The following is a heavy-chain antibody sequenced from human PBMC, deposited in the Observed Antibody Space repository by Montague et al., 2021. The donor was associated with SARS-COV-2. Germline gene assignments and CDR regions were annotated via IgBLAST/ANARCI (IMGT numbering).Heavy chain of an antibody. D-gene: IGHD3-10*01. V-gene: IGHV6-1*01. CDR3: TRAVWGVHDY. CDR2: TYYRSKWSN. J-gene: IGHJ4*02. Sequence: CAISGDSVSSNSVSWHWIRQSPSRGLEWLGRTYYRSKWSNEYALSVKSRITITPDTSKNQLSLQLTSVTPEDTAVYYCTRAVWGVHDYWGQGSLVTVSS. CDR1: GDSVSSNSVS.